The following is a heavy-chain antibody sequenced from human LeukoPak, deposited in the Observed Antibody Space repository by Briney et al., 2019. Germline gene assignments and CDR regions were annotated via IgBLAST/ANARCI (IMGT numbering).Heavy chain of an antibody. CDR2: ISAYNGNT. V-gene: IGHV1-18*01. D-gene: IGHD3-10*01. J-gene: IGHJ6*03. CDR1: GYTFTNYG. Sequence: GASVKVSCKASGYTFTNYGIIWVRQAPGQGLEWMGWISAYNGNTNYAQKLQGRVTMTTDTSTSTAYMELRSLRSDDTAVYYCARVRTERGSGSYYYYYYYYMDVWGKGTTVTVSS. CDR3: ARVRTERGSGSYYYYYYYYMDV.